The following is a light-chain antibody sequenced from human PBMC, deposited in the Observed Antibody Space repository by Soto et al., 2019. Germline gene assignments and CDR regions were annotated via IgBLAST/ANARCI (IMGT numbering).Light chain of an antibody. CDR2: DTS. CDR1: QSVSSN. CDR3: QPYNNWPLT. V-gene: IGKV3-15*01. Sequence: EIVMTQSPVTLSVSPGEIATLSCRASQSVSSNLAWYQHKPGQTPRLLIYDTSTRATGVPTRFSGSRSGAEFTLTINSLQSEDFAVYYCQPYNNWPLTFGGGTKVDIK. J-gene: IGKJ4*01.